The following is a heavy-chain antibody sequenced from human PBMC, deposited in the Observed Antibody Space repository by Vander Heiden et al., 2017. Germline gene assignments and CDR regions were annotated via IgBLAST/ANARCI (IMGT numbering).Heavy chain of an antibody. CDR3: GRSYDIRGRDAFDI. CDR1: GFTFSSYT. D-gene: IGHD3-22*01. Sequence: EVQLVESGGGLVQPGGSLRLSCAASGFTFSSYTMNWVRQAPGKGLEWVSYISSSSSPIYYADSLKGRFTISRDNAKNSLYLQMSSLRAEDTAVYYCGRSYDIRGRDAFDIWGHGRMVTV. CDR2: ISSSSSPI. J-gene: IGHJ3*02. V-gene: IGHV3-48*01.